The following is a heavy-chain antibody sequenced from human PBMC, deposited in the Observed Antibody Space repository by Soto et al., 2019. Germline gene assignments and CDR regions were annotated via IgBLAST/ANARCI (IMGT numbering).Heavy chain of an antibody. CDR3: AKRTVGWYFDL. J-gene: IGHJ2*01. CDR1: GASVSSGDYY. D-gene: IGHD4-17*01. CDR2: IYSSGNT. Sequence: PSETLSLTCTVSGASVSSGDYYWTWIRQPPGKDPEWIGYIYSSGNTNYNPSLRSRITMSKDTSKNQFSLKLSSATAADTAVYYCAKRTVGWYFDLWGRGTLVTVSS. V-gene: IGHV4-30-4*01.